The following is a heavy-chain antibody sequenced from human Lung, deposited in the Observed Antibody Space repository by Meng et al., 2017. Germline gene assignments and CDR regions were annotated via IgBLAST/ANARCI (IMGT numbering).Heavy chain of an antibody. CDR2: IYNSGST. CDR1: GGSISSSNYY. Sequence: QVHLHDSGPGLVTPSHTLSLTCTVSGGSISSSNYYWSWIRQPPGKGLEWSGHIYNSGSTYYNPSLKSRITISVDTSKNQFSLKLSSVTAADTAVYYCARGQKGYFDLWGRGTLVTVSS. CDR3: ARGQKGYFDL. J-gene: IGHJ2*01. V-gene: IGHV4-30-4*01.